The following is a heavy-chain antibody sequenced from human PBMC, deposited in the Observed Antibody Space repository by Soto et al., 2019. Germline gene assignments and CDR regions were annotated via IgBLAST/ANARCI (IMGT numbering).Heavy chain of an antibody. CDR2: ISSSSSTI. V-gene: IGHV3-48*02. CDR3: ARDFRILVGSWYWDAFDI. J-gene: IGHJ3*02. D-gene: IGHD6-13*01. Sequence: GGSLRLSCAASGFTFSSYSMNWVRQAPGKGLEWVSYISSSSSTIYYADSVKGRFTISRDNAKNSLYLQMNSLRDEDTAVYYCARDFRILVGSWYWDAFDIWGQGTMVTVSS. CDR1: GFTFSSYS.